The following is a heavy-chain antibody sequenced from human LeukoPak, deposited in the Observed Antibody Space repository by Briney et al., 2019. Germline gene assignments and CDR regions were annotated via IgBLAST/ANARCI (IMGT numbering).Heavy chain of an antibody. Sequence: KASETLSLTCTVSDGSISSYYWSWIRQPPGKGLEWIGYIYYSGTTNYNPSLKSRVTISVDTSKNQFSLKLSSVTAADTAVYYCARAVEAVVAAPYYFDYWGQGTLVTVSS. CDR3: ARAVEAVVAAPYYFDY. CDR1: DGSISSYY. V-gene: IGHV4-59*12. D-gene: IGHD2-15*01. CDR2: IYYSGTT. J-gene: IGHJ4*02.